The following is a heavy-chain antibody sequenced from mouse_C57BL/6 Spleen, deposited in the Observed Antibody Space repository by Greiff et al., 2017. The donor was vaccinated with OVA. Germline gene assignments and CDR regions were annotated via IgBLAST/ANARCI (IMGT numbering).Heavy chain of an antibody. J-gene: IGHJ3*01. Sequence: QVQLQQPGAELVMPGASVKLSCKASGYTFTSYWMHWVKQRPGQGLEWIGEIDPSDSYTNYNQKFKGKSTLTVDKSSSTAYMQLSSLTSEDSAVYYCARTSFYGTWFAYWGQGTLVTVSA. V-gene: IGHV1-69*01. CDR1: GYTFTSYW. D-gene: IGHD1-1*01. CDR3: ARTSFYGTWFAY. CDR2: IDPSDSYT.